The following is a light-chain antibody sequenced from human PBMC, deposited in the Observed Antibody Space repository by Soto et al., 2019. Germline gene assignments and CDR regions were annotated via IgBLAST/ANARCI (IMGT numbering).Light chain of an antibody. Sequence: AIQMTQSPSSLSVSVGDRVTITCGASQSIGNDLCWYQQKSEIEPNLLIYASSSLQSGDQSRFSGSGSGTDFTLTITSLQPEDFATYYCLQDYNCPWTFGQGNKVEI. CDR2: ASS. CDR1: QSIGND. J-gene: IGKJ1*01. V-gene: IGKV1-6*01. CDR3: LQDYNCPWT.